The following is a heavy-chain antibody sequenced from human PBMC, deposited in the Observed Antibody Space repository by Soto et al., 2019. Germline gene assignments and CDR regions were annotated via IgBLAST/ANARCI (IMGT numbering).Heavy chain of an antibody. J-gene: IGHJ6*02. V-gene: IGHV4-34*01. CDR1: GGSFNSYH. CDR2: LNHGGST. CDR3: ERDKRRPQVLQQYYYGMDV. D-gene: IGHD2-2*01. Sequence: PSETLSLTCAVYGGSFNSYHWSWIRQPPGKELEWIGELNHGGSTNANPSLKSRVTISVDTSKNQFSLKLTSVTAADTAVYYCERDKRRPQVLQQYYYGMDVWGQGTTVTVSS.